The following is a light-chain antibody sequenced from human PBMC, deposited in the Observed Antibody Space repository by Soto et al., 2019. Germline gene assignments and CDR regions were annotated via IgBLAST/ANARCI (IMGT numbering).Light chain of an antibody. CDR1: QSVSSN. Sequence: EIVMTQSPATLSVSLGERATLSCRASQSVSSNLAWYQQKPGQAPRLLIYGASTRATGIPARFSGSGSGTEFTLTISSLQSEDFAVYYCQHYTNWPPWTFGQGTKVEI. V-gene: IGKV3-15*01. CDR2: GAS. J-gene: IGKJ1*01. CDR3: QHYTNWPPWT.